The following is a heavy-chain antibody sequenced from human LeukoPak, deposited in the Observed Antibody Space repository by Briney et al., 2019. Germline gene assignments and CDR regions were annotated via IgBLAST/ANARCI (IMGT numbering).Heavy chain of an antibody. Sequence: SETLSLTCTVSGGSISSYYWSWIRQPPGKGLEWIWYIYYSGSTNYNPSLKSRVTISVDTSKNQFSLKLSSVTAADTAVYYCARFGSSARDDHYYYYYMDVWGKGTTVTISS. V-gene: IGHV4-59*01. CDR2: IYYSGST. J-gene: IGHJ6*03. CDR3: ARFGSSARDDHYYYYYMDV. D-gene: IGHD3-16*01. CDR1: GGSISSYY.